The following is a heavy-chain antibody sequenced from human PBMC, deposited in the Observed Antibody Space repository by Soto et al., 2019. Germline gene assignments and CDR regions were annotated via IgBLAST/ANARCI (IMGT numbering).Heavy chain of an antibody. CDR2: ISAYNDNT. J-gene: IGHJ4*01. Sequence: ASVKVSCKASGYTLTNYFISWVRQAPGQGLEWMGWISAYNDNTKYAQRLQGRVTMTTDTSTSTVYMELRSLRSDDTAVYYCARLVIVGYGGGDCYLYHWGQGTLVTVSS. CDR1: GYTLTNYF. V-gene: IGHV1-18*01. D-gene: IGHD2-21*02. CDR3: ARLVIVGYGGGDCYLYH.